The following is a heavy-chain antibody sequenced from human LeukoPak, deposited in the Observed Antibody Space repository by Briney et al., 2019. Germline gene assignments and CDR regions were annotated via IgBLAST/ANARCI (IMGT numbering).Heavy chain of an antibody. CDR2: ISSSSSYI. CDR1: GFTFSSYS. D-gene: IGHD5-12*01. V-gene: IGHV3-21*01. J-gene: IGHJ6*03. CDR3: ASGYSGHGGYYYMDV. Sequence: GSLRLSCAAAGFTFSSYSMNWVRQTPGKGPEWVSSISSSSSYIYYADSVKGRFTISRDNSKNSLYLQMNSLRAEDTAVYYCASGYSGHGGYYYMDVWGKGTTVTVSS.